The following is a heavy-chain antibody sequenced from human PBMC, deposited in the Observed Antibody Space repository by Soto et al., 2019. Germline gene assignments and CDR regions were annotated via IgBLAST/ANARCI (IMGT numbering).Heavy chain of an antibody. CDR2: ISYDGSNK. CDR3: ARDSDYYDSSGYTNLYYYYGMDV. CDR1: GFTFSSYA. Sequence: PGGSLRLSCAASGFTFSSYAMHWVRQAPGKGLEWVAVISYDGSNKYYADSVKGRFTISRDNSKNTLYLQMNSLRAEDTAVYYSARDSDYYDSSGYTNLYYYYGMDVWGQGTTVTVSS. J-gene: IGHJ6*02. D-gene: IGHD3-22*01. V-gene: IGHV3-30-3*01.